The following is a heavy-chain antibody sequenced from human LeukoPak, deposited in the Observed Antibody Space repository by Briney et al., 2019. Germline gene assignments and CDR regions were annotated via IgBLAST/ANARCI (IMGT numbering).Heavy chain of an antibody. CDR2: IYSGGST. CDR1: GFTVSSNY. V-gene: IGHV3-53*01. CDR3: ARSAVTGPGWIDP. D-gene: IGHD6-19*01. J-gene: IGHJ5*02. Sequence: GGSLRLPCAASGFTVSSNYMSWVRQAPGKGPQWVSVIYSGGSTYYADSVKGRFTISRDNSKNTLYLQMNGLRAEDTAVYYCARSAVTGPGWIDPWGQGTLVTVSS.